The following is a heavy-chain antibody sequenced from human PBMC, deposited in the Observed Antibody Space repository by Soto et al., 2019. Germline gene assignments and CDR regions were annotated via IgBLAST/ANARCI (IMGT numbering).Heavy chain of an antibody. CDR2: INPNSGGT. CDR3: AREENGGSYYGMDV. D-gene: IGHD2-15*01. V-gene: IGHV1-2*04. J-gene: IGHJ6*01. Sequence: GGSVKVCFKASGYPFTGYYMHLVRQAPGQGLEWMGWINPNSGGTNYAQKFQGWVTMTRDTSISTAYMELSRLRSDDTAVYYCAREENGGSYYGMDVWGQGTTVTVSS. CDR1: GYPFTGYY.